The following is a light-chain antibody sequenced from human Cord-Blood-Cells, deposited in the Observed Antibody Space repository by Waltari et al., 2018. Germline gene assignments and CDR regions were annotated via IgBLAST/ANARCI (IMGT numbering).Light chain of an antibody. J-gene: IGLJ1*01. V-gene: IGLV2-8*01. CDR2: EVS. CDR1: SSDLGGSNY. Sequence: QSALTPPPSASGSPGQSVPISCPRTSSDLGGSNYVSWYQQHPGKAPKLMIYEVSKRPSGVPDRFSGSKSGNTASLTVSGLQAEDEADYYCSSYAGSNNYVFGTGTKVTVL. CDR3: SSYAGSNNYV.